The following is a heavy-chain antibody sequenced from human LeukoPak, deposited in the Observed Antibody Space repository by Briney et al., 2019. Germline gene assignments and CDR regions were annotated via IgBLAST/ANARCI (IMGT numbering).Heavy chain of an antibody. J-gene: IGHJ5*02. CDR1: GYTFTGYY. D-gene: IGHD1-26*01. CDR2: INPNSGGT. Sequence: ASMKVSCKASGYTFTGYYMHWVRQAPGQGLEWMGWINPNSGGTNYAQKFQGRVTMATDTSTSTAYMELRSLRSDDTAVYYCARDPGELLSWGQGTLVTVSS. V-gene: IGHV1-2*02. CDR3: ARDPGELLS.